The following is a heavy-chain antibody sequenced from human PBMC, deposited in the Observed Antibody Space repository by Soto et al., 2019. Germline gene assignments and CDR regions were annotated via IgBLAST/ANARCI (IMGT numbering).Heavy chain of an antibody. J-gene: IGHJ4*02. Sequence: SETLSLTCAVSGVSISSGNWWTWVRQTPQRGLEYIGEIFHDGTANYYPSFERRVAISVDTSKNQSSLKLTSVTAADTAIYFCARLVYDTRLNYMYFDFWGQGALVTVSS. D-gene: IGHD2-8*01. CDR1: GVSISSGNW. CDR3: ARLVYDTRLNYMYFDF. CDR2: IFHDGTA. V-gene: IGHV4-4*02.